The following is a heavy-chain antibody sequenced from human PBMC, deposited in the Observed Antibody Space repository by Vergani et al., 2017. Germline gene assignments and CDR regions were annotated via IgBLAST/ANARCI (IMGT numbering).Heavy chain of an antibody. CDR2: IWYDGSNK. J-gene: IGHJ6*03. V-gene: IGHV3-33*01. D-gene: IGHD3-10*01. CDR3: ARDHFGYYGSGSYYLYYYMDV. CDR1: GFTFSSYG. Sequence: QVQLVESGGGVVQPGRSLRLSCAASGFTFSSYGMHWVRQAPGKGLEWVAVIWYDGSNKYYADSVKGRFTISRDNSKNTLYLQMNSLRAEDTAVYYCARDHFGYYGSGSYYLYYYMDVWGKGP.